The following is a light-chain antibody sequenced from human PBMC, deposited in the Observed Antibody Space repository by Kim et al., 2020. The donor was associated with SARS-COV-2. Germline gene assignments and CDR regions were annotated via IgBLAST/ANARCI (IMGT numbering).Light chain of an antibody. J-gene: IGKJ4*01. CDR3: QRGLT. Sequence: LSVYPGERATLSCRASQSVSGNLVWYQQKPGQAPRLLIYGASTRATGVPVRFSGSGSGTEFTLTISSLQSEDFAVYYCQRGLTFGGGTKVDIK. V-gene: IGKV3-15*01. CDR2: GAS. CDR1: QSVSGN.